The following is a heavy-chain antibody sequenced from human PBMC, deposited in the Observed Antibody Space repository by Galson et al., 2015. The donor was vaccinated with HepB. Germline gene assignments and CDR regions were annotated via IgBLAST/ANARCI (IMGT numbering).Heavy chain of an antibody. V-gene: IGHV4-39*01. CDR1: GGPIGSSSYY. Sequence: TLSLTCTASGGPIGSSSYYWGWIRQSPGKGLEWIGSISYTGSTYYNPSLKSRVTISVDTSKNQFSLRLSSVTAADTAVYYCARRYSSGWYERARPQKGYYYYYGMDVWGQGTTVTVSS. J-gene: IGHJ6*02. CDR2: ISYTGST. D-gene: IGHD6-19*01. CDR3: ARRYSSGWYERARPQKGYYYYYGMDV.